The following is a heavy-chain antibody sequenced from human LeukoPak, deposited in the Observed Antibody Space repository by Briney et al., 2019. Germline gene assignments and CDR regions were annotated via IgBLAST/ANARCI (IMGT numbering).Heavy chain of an antibody. CDR2: IYYSGST. CDR3: ASLPIVVVPAAPGVRYMDV. D-gene: IGHD2-2*01. V-gene: IGHV4-61*05. J-gene: IGHJ6*03. Sequence: PSETLSLTCTVSGGSIISTTYYWGWIRQPPGKGLEWIGYIYYSGSTNYNPSLKSRVTISVDTSKNQFSLKLSSVTAADTAVYYCASLPIVVVPAAPGVRYMDVWGKGTTVTVSS. CDR1: GGSIISTTYY.